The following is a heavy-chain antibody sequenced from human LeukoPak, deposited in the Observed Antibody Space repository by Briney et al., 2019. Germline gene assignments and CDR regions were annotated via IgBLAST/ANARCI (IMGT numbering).Heavy chain of an antibody. J-gene: IGHJ4*02. CDR2: ISSNGGST. D-gene: IGHD6-13*01. Sequence: PGGALRLSCAASGFTFSSYAMHWVRQAPGKGLEYVSAISSNGGSTYYANSVKGRFTISRDNSKNTLYLQMGSLRAEDMAVYYCARDGSSDTGDYWGQGTLVTVSS. CDR3: ARDGSSDTGDY. V-gene: IGHV3-64*01. CDR1: GFTFSSYA.